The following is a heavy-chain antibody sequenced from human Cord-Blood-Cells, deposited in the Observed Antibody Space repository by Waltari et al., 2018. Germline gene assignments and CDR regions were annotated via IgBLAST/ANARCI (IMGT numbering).Heavy chain of an antibody. D-gene: IGHD4-4*01. J-gene: IGHJ2*01. V-gene: IGHV3-30*18. Sequence: QVQLVESGGGVVQPGRFLRLSCAASGFTFSSYGMHWVRQAPGKGLEWVAVISYDGSNKYYADSVKGRFTISRDNSKNTLYLQMNSLRAEDTAVYYCAKDLQYWYFDLWGRGTLVTVSS. CDR3: AKDLQYWYFDL. CDR2: ISYDGSNK. CDR1: GFTFSSYG.